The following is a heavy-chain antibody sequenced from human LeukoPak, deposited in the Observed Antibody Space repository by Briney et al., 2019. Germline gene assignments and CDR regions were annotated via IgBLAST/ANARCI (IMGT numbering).Heavy chain of an antibody. Sequence: SETLSLTCAVWGGPFRGYFWLWIRQPPGKALENIGDIIHSGSTNYNPSLNNRVNISVEPSKDKFSLKPRSVTAAYTAVDDCAREPDRIRFDAWGQGTLVTVSS. V-gene: IGHV4-34*12. CDR1: GGPFRGYF. CDR2: IIHSGST. J-gene: IGHJ5*02. CDR3: AREPDRIRFDA. D-gene: IGHD1-14*01.